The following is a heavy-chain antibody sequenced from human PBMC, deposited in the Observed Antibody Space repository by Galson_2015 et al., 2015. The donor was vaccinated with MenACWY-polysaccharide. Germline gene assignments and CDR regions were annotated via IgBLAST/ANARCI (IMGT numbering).Heavy chain of an antibody. CDR3: AREAVVAYFYSYYMDV. J-gene: IGHJ6*03. D-gene: IGHD2-21*01. CDR2: INVGNGDT. V-gene: IGHV1-3*01. Sequence: GQRPEWMGWINVGNGDTKYPQKFQGRVAITRDTSASTVYMELSSLKSEDTAVYYCAREAVVAYFYSYYMDVWGKGTTVTVTS.